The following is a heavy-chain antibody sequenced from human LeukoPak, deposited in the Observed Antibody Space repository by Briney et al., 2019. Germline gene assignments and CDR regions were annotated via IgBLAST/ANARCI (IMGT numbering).Heavy chain of an antibody. D-gene: IGHD3-22*01. CDR3: ARDGSGSLTDY. CDR2: IIPIFGTA. CDR1: GGTFSSYA. V-gene: IGHV1-69*05. J-gene: IGHJ4*02. Sequence: ASVKASCKASGGTFSSYAISWVRQAPGQGLEWMGRIIPIFGTANYAQKFQGRVTITTDESTSTAYMELSSLRSEDTAVYYCARDGSGSLTDYWGQGTLVTVSS.